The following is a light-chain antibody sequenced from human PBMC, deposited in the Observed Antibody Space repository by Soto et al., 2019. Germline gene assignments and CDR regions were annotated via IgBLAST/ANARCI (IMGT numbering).Light chain of an antibody. CDR2: EVS. CDR3: SSFAGNNNLV. CDR1: SSDVVGYNY. Sequence: QSALTQPPSASGSPGQSVTISCTGTSSDVVGYNYVSWYQQHPGKAPKLMISEVSKRPSGVPDRFSGYKSGNTASLTVSGLQAEDEADYYCSSFAGNNNLVFGGGTKLTVL. J-gene: IGLJ2*01. V-gene: IGLV2-8*01.